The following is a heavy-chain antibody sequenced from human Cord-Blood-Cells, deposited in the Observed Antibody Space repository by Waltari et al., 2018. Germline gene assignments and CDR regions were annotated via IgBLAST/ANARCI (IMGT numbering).Heavy chain of an antibody. CDR1: GGSISSSSYY. V-gene: IGHV4-39*01. D-gene: IGHD1-1*01. Sequence: QLQLQESGPGLVKPSETLSLTCTVSGGSISSSSYYWGWIRQPPGKGLEWIGSIYYSGGTYYNQSLKSRFTIYVDTSKNQFSLKLGSVTAADTAVYYCARLGTGTTFDYWGQGTLATVSS. J-gene: IGHJ4*02. CDR3: ARLGTGTTFDY. CDR2: IYYSGGT.